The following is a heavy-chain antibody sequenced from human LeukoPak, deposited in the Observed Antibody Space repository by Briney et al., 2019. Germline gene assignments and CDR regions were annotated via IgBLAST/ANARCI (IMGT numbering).Heavy chain of an antibody. CDR2: ISSSRYI. CDR3: ARDRSMIDSCFDY. CDR1: RFTFSSYS. Sequence: PGGSLRLSCAASRFTFSSYSMNWVRQAPGKGLEWVSSISSSRYIYYSDSVKGRFTISRDNAKNSLYLQMNSLRAEDTAVYYCARDRSMIDSCFDYWGQGTLVTVSS. J-gene: IGHJ4*02. D-gene: IGHD3-22*01. V-gene: IGHV3-21*01.